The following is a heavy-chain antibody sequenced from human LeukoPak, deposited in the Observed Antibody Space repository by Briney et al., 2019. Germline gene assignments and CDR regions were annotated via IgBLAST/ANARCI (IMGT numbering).Heavy chain of an antibody. CDR1: GGSISSYY. J-gene: IGHJ6*03. CDR3: ARERYDFWSGYQDADYYYMDV. D-gene: IGHD3-3*01. CDR2: IYTSGST. V-gene: IGHV4-4*07. Sequence: SETLSLTCTVAGGSISSYYWSWIRQPAGKGPEWIGRIYTSGSTNYNPSLKSRVTMSVDTSRNQFSLKLSSVTAADTAVYYCARERYDFWSGYQDADYYYMDVWGKGTTVTVSS.